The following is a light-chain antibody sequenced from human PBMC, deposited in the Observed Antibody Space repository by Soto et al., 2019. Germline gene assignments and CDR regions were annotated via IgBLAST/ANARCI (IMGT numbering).Light chain of an antibody. CDR3: QQRSNWPIT. CDR1: QSVSSSY. CDR2: DTS. V-gene: IGKV3D-20*02. Sequence: EIVLTQSPGTLSLSPGERATLSCRASQSVSSSYLAWYQQKPGQAPRLLIYDTSNRATGIPARFSGSGSGTDFTLTINNLEPEDFAVYYCQQRSNWPITFGQGTRLEIK. J-gene: IGKJ5*01.